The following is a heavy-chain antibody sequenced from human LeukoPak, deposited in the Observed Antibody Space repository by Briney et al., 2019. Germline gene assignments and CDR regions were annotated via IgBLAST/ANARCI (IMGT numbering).Heavy chain of an antibody. CDR1: GFTFSRYA. Sequence: VGSLRLSCAASGFTFSRYAMSWVRQAPGKGLEWVSSISGSGGSTYYADSVKGRFTISRDNSKNTLYLQMNSLRAEDTAVYYCAKDKIAAAGLGFDYWGQGTLVTVSS. CDR3: AKDKIAAAGLGFDY. D-gene: IGHD6-13*01. CDR2: ISGSGGST. V-gene: IGHV3-23*01. J-gene: IGHJ4*02.